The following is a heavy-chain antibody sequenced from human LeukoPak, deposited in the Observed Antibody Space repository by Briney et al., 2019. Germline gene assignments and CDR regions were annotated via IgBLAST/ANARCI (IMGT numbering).Heavy chain of an antibody. J-gene: IGHJ4*02. CDR3: TRAGCSSTSCYIIFGFYFDY. CDR2: IRSKAYGGTT. Sequence: PGGSLRLSCTASGFTFGDYAMSWVRQAPGKGLEWVGFIRSKAYGGTTEYAASVKGRFTISRDDSKSIAYLQMNSLKTEDTAVYYCTRAGCSSTSCYIIFGFYFDYWGQGTLVTVSS. D-gene: IGHD2-2*02. CDR1: GFTFGDYA. V-gene: IGHV3-49*04.